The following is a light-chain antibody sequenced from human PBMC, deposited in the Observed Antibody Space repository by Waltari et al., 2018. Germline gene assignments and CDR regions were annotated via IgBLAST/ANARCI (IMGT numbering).Light chain of an antibody. V-gene: IGKV3-20*01. CDR3: QHYVRLPAT. CDR2: GSS. J-gene: IGKJ1*01. CDR1: QSVSRT. Sequence: EMVLTQSPGTLSLAPGERATLSCRARQSVSRTLSWYQQKPGQAPRLLIYGSSTRATGIPGRFSGGGSGTDFSLTISRLEPEDFAVYYCQHYVRLPATFGQGTKVEIK.